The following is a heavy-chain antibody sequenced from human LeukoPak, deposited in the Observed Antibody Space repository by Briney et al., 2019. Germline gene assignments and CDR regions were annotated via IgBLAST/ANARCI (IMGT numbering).Heavy chain of an antibody. V-gene: IGHV4-38-2*01. Sequence: PSETLSLTCAVSGYSISSGYYWCCIRQPPGKGLGWGGSIYHSGSTYYNPSLKSRVTISVDTSKNQFSLKLSSVTAADTAVYYCARHDGSGTGYYYYYYMGVWGKGTTVTVSS. J-gene: IGHJ6*03. CDR2: IYHSGST. CDR1: GYSISSGYY. CDR3: ARHDGSGTGYYYYYYMGV. D-gene: IGHD3-10*01.